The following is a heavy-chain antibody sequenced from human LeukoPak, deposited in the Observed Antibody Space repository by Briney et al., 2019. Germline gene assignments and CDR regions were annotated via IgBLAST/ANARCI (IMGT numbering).Heavy chain of an antibody. CDR1: GFTFSSYS. CDR3: ARVGVTYYYDSSGHEGDY. Sequence: GGSLRLSCAASGFTFSSYSMNWVRQAPGKGLEWVSSISSSSSYIYYADSVKGRFTISRDNAKNSLYLQMNSLRAEDTAVYYCARVGVTYYYDSSGHEGDYWGQGTLVTVSS. J-gene: IGHJ4*02. CDR2: ISSSSSYI. V-gene: IGHV3-21*01. D-gene: IGHD3-22*01.